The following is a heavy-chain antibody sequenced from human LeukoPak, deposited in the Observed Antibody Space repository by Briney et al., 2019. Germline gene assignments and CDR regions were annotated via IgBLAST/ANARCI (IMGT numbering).Heavy chain of an antibody. CDR2: ISAYNGDT. D-gene: IGHD1-26*01. V-gene: IGHV1-18*01. Sequence: ASVKVSCKASGYTFSSYGINWVRQAPGEGLEWMGWISAYNGDTIYAQKFQGRVTMTADTSTNTAYMDLRSLRSDDTAVYYCARASGDYYYYSMDVWAKGTTVTISS. J-gene: IGHJ6*03. CDR1: GYTFSSYG. CDR3: ARASGDYYYYSMDV.